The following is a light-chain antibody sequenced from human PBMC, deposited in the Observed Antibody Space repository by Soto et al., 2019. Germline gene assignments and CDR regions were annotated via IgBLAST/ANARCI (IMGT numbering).Light chain of an antibody. CDR3: AAWDDSRDV. CDR2: SNN. J-gene: IGLJ1*01. Sequence: QSVLTQPPSASGTPGQRVTISCSGSSSNIGSNTVNWYQQLPGTAPKLLIYSNNQRPSGVPDRFSGSKSGTSASLAISGLQSEDEADYYCAAWDDSRDVFGTGTTLTVL. V-gene: IGLV1-44*01. CDR1: SSNIGSNT.